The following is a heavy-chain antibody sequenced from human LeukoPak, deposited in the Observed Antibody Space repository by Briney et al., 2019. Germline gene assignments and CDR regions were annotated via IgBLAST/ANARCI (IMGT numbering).Heavy chain of an antibody. CDR2: INHSGST. Sequence: PSETLSLTCAVYGGSFGGYYWSWIRQPPGKGLEWIGEINHSGSTNYNPSLKSRVTISVDTSKNQFSLKLSSVTAADTAVYYCARATRGYSSSWYRYWGQGTLVTVSS. V-gene: IGHV4-34*01. J-gene: IGHJ4*02. CDR1: GGSFGGYY. CDR3: ARATRGYSSSWYRY. D-gene: IGHD6-13*01.